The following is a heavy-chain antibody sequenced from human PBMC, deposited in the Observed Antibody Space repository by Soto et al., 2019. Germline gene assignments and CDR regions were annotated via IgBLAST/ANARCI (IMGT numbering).Heavy chain of an antibody. CDR3: ARSLRGVIIDFDS. CDR2: ISGTTDNT. CDR1: GFTFSSNA. V-gene: IGHV3-23*01. J-gene: IGHJ4*02. D-gene: IGHD3-10*01. Sequence: EVQLLESGGGLVQPGRSLRLSCAASGFTFSSNAMSWVRQAPGKGLEWVSAISGTTDNTYYADSVKGRFTISRDNSKNTLYLQMNSLRAEDTALYYCARSLRGVIIDFDSWGLGTLVTVSS.